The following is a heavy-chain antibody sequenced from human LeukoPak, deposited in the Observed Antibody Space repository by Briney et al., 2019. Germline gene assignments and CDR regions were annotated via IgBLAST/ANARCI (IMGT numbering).Heavy chain of an antibody. D-gene: IGHD3-9*01. CDR2: INPNSGGT. CDR1: GYTFTSYG. Sequence: ASVKVSCKASGYTFTSYGISWVRQAPGQGLEWMGWINPNSGGTNYAQKFQGRVTMTRDTSISTAYMELSRLRSDDTAVYYCARAGFAYDILPAQTMDVWGKGTTVTVSS. J-gene: IGHJ6*04. CDR3: ARAGFAYDILPAQTMDV. V-gene: IGHV1-2*02.